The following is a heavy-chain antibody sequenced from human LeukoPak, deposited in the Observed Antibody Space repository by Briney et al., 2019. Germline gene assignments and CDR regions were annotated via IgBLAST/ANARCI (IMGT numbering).Heavy chain of an antibody. CDR3: ARTPVAGTDCDGFDV. D-gene: IGHD6-19*01. CDR1: GGSLSNGRYY. V-gene: IGHV4-61*02. Sequence: PSETLSLTCTVSGGSLSNGRYYWSWIRQPAWKGLEWIGRIYGNGRANYNPSLKSRGTISVDTSKAEFSLKLTSVTAADTAVYYCARTPVAGTDCDGFDVWGQGTTVTVSS. CDR2: IYGNGRA. J-gene: IGHJ6*02.